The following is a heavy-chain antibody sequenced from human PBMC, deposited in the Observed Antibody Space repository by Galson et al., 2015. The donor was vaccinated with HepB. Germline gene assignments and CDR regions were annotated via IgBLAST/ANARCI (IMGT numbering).Heavy chain of an antibody. CDR3: VRGLDPDY. V-gene: IGHV1-8*02. Sequence: SVKVSCKASGYTFTSYVISWVRQATGQGLEWMGWMNPRSDYTGYAEKFQGRVIMTGDSSISTAYMELTSLTLEDTGVYYCVRGLDPDYWGQGTLVTVSS. CDR1: GYTFTSYV. CDR2: MNPRSDYT. J-gene: IGHJ4*02.